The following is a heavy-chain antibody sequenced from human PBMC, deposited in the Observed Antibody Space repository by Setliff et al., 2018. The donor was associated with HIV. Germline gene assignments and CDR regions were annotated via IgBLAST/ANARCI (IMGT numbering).Heavy chain of an antibody. CDR2: IYPIGSP. CDR1: GGSISNYY. Sequence: NPSETLSLTCTVSGGSISNYYWRWIRQPPGKGLEWIGYIYPIGSPDFPSGNTVYNPSFRSRVTLSLDTSKNQFSLKLTSVTAADAAVYYCTGDHNSGSNRFDYWGQGTPVTVSS. D-gene: IGHD3-10*01. CDR3: TGDHNSGSNRFDY. J-gene: IGHJ4*02. V-gene: IGHV4-4*08.